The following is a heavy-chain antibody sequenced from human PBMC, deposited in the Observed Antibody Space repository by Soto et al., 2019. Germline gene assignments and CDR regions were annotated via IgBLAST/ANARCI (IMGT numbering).Heavy chain of an antibody. CDR3: TTGPQQLLYYYYGMDV. V-gene: IGHV3-15*01. Sequence: GGSLRLSCAASGFTFSSYAMSWVRQAPGKGLERVGRIKSKTDGGTTDYAAPVKDRFTISRDDSKKTLYLQMNSLKTEDTVLYYCTTGPQQLLYYYYGMDVWGQGTTVTVSS. CDR1: GFTFSSYA. D-gene: IGHD6-13*01. J-gene: IGHJ6*02. CDR2: IKSKTDGGTT.